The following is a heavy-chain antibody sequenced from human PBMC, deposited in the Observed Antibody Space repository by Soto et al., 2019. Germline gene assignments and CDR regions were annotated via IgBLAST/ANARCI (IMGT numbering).Heavy chain of an antibody. V-gene: IGHV3-53*01. Sequence: GGSLRLSCAAFGFTVSSNYMSWVRQAPGKGLEWVSVIYSGGSTYYADSVKGRFTISRDNSKNTLYLQMNSLRAEDTAVYYCATPGSYYSYYYYGMDVWGQGTTVTVSS. D-gene: IGHD1-26*01. CDR2: IYSGGST. J-gene: IGHJ6*02. CDR3: ATPGSYYSYYYYGMDV. CDR1: GFTVSSNY.